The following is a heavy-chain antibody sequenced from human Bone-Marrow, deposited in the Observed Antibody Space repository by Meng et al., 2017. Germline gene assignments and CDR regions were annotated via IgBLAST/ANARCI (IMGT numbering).Heavy chain of an antibody. J-gene: IGHJ4*02. V-gene: IGHV3-7*01. CDR3: ARSIAVPLY. D-gene: IGHD6-19*01. CDR2: IKQDGSEK. Sequence: GESLKISCAASGFTFSSYAMHWVRQAPGKGLEWVANIKQDGSEKDYVDSVKVRFTISRDNAKNSLYLQMNSLRVEDTAVYYCARSIAVPLYWGQGTLVTVSS. CDR1: GFTFSSYA.